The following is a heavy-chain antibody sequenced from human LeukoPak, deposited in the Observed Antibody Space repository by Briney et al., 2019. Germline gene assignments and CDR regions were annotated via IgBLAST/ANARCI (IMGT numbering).Heavy chain of an antibody. CDR3: ARDQVYAFWSGRFDYYYYYMDV. CDR2: IKQDESEK. J-gene: IGHJ6*03. Sequence: GGSLRLSCAASGFTFSSYWMSWVRQAPGKGLEWVANIKQDESEKYYVDSVKGRFTISRDNAKNSLYLQMNSLRAEDTAVYYCARDQVYAFWSGRFDYYYYYMDVWGKGTTVTVSS. V-gene: IGHV3-7*01. CDR1: GFTFSSYW. D-gene: IGHD3-3*01.